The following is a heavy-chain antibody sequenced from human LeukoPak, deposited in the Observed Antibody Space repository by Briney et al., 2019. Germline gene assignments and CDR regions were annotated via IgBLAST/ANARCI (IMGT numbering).Heavy chain of an antibody. Sequence: GGSLRLSCAASGFAFSSYWMGWVRQAPGKGLEWVANINQVGSEKYYVDSVKGRFTISRDNAKNSLFLQMNSLRAEDTAVYYCARARNAFDIWGQGTMVTVS. V-gene: IGHV3-7*04. J-gene: IGHJ3*02. CDR3: ARARNAFDI. CDR1: GFAFSSYW. CDR2: INQVGSEK.